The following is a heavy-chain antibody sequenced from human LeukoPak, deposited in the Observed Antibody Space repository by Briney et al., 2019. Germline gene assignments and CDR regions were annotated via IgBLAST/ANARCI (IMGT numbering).Heavy chain of an antibody. J-gene: IGHJ4*02. CDR1: GFTFSSYS. Sequence: GGSLRLSCAASGFTFSSYSMNWVRQAPGKGLEWVSSISSSSSYIYYADSVKGRFTISRDNAKNSLYLQMNSLRAEDTAVYYCARDYQTSYGYMAFYDYWGQGTLVTVSS. CDR3: ARDYQTSYGYMAFYDY. CDR2: ISSSSSYI. D-gene: IGHD5-18*01. V-gene: IGHV3-21*01.